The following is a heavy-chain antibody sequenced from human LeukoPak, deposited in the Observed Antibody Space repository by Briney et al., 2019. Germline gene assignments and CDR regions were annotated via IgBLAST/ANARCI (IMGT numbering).Heavy chain of an antibody. CDR1: GYTLTELS. V-gene: IGHV3-53*04. CDR3: ARLYYYDSSGYYYNWFDP. D-gene: IGHD3-22*01. CDR2: IYSGGST. Sequence: SCKVSGYTLTELSMHWVRQAPGKGLEWVSVIYSGGSTYYADSVKGRFTISRHNSKNTLYLQMNSLRAEDTAVYYCARLYYYDSSGYYYNWFDPWGQGTLVTVSS. J-gene: IGHJ5*02.